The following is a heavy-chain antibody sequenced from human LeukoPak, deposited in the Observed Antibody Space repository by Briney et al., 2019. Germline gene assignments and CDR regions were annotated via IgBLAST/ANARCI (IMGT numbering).Heavy chain of an antibody. CDR3: ARGGRGYSYGGAFDI. CDR2: ISSSSSTI. CDR1: GFTFSIYS. J-gene: IGHJ3*02. V-gene: IGHV3-48*01. D-gene: IGHD5-18*01. Sequence: PGGSLRLSCAASGFTFSIYSMNWVRQAPGKGLEWVSYISSSSSTIYYADSVKGRFTISRDNAKNSLYLQMNSLRAEDTAVYYCARGGRGYSYGGAFDIWGQGTMVTVSS.